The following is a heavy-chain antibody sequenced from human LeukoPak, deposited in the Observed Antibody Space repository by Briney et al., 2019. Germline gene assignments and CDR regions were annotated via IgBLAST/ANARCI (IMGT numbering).Heavy chain of an antibody. CDR3: AKVAHYRLIVSPFDY. Sequence: PGGSLRLSCAASGFTFNNYAMHWVRQAPGKGLEWLSFIRPDGSDKYYADSVKGRFTISSDNSKNTLYLQMNSLKPEDTAVYYCAKVAHYRLIVSPFDYWGQGTLVTVSS. CDR1: GFTFNNYA. D-gene: IGHD5/OR15-5a*01. J-gene: IGHJ4*02. V-gene: IGHV3-30*02. CDR2: IRPDGSDK.